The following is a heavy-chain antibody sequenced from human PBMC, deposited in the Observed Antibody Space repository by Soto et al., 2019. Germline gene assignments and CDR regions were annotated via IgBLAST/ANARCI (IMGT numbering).Heavy chain of an antibody. CDR3: AAAWVGLSSGGPRGNSGMAV. Sequence: QGQLVQSGAEVKKPGSSVKVSCTASGGTFSRNAINWVRQAPGQALECMGGIIPIVGTPTYARKFQARVTITADKSTSTGYLELSSLISDARAAAYCAAAWVGLSSGGPRGNSGMAVRAPGATRAVSS. D-gene: IGHD2-15*01. V-gene: IGHV1-69*06. CDR1: GGTFSRNA. J-gene: IGHJ6*02. CDR2: IIPIVGTP.